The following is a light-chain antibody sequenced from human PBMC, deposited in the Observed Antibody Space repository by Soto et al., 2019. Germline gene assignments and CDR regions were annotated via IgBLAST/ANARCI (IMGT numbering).Light chain of an antibody. CDR3: MENTQLPST. J-gene: IGKJ5*01. CDR2: EVS. CDR1: QSLLHITGETF. V-gene: IGKV2D-29*02. Sequence: DVVMTQTPLSLSVAPGQPASISCKSSQSLLHITGETFLFWYLQKPGQSPQLLIYEVSTRVSGGPDRFSGSGSGTDFTLEISPVENEDVCIYYCMENTQLPSTLGQGTRLEIK.